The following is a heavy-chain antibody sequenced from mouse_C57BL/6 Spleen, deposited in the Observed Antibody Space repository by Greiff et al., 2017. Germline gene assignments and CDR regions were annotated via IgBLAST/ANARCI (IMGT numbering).Heavy chain of an antibody. CDR3: TRGAYYGNKRFDY. CDR1: GYTFTDYE. V-gene: IGHV1-15*01. D-gene: IGHD2-10*01. Sequence: QVHVKQSGAELVRPGASVTLSCKASGYTFTDYEMHWVKQTPVHGLEWIGAIDPETGGTAYNQKFKGKAILTADKSSSTAYMELRSLTSEDSAVYYCTRGAYYGNKRFDYWGQGTTLTVSS. CDR2: IDPETGGT. J-gene: IGHJ2*01.